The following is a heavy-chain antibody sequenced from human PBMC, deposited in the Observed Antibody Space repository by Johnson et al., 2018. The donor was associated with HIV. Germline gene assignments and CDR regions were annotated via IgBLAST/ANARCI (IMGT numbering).Heavy chain of an antibody. D-gene: IGHD6-13*01. Sequence: MLLVESGGGVVQPGRSLRLSCAASGFTFSSYAMHWVRQAPGKGLEWVAVISYDGSNKYYADSVKGRFTISRDNSKNTLYLQMNSLRAEDTAVYYCAREGAAAGPTDAFDIWGQGTMVTVSS. CDR1: GFTFSSYA. CDR3: AREGAAAGPTDAFDI. J-gene: IGHJ3*02. V-gene: IGHV3-30-3*01. CDR2: ISYDGSNK.